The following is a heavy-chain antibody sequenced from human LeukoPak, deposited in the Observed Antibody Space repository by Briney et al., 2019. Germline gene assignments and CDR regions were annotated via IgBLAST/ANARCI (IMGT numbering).Heavy chain of an antibody. D-gene: IGHD1-26*01. V-gene: IGHV3-11*04. CDR3: ARVRGSYSSDY. CDR1: GFTFSDYY. J-gene: IGHJ4*02. CDR2: ISSRGGTTI. Sequence: GGSLRLSXAASGFTFSDYYMSWIRQAPGKGLEWISYISSRGGTTIYYADSVKGRFTISRDNAKSSLYLQMNSLRAEDTAVYYCARVRGSYSSDYWGQGTLATVSS.